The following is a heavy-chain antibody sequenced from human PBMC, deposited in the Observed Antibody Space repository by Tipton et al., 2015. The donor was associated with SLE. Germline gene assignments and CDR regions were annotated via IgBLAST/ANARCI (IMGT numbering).Heavy chain of an antibody. V-gene: IGHV1-18*01. CDR3: ARDLGVDYSNYGWFDP. CDR2: ISTNNGNT. J-gene: IGHJ5*02. Sequence: QLVQSGGEVKKPGASVRVSCKASGYTFTNYGLSWVRQAPGQGLEWMGWISTNNGNTKYARNLQGRVTMTTDTSTSTAYMELSSLRSEDTAVYYCARDLGVDYSNYGWFDPWGQGSLVIVSP. CDR1: GYTFTNYG. D-gene: IGHD4-11*01.